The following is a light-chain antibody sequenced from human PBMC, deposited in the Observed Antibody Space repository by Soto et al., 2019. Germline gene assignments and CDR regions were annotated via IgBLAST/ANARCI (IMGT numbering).Light chain of an antibody. CDR2: AAS. Sequence: SQLTQSPSSVSASVSARISITCRASQGISNWLAWYQQKPGRAPKLLIYAASSLQSGVSSRFSGSGSGTDFTLTICSLQPEDFATYDCQQGNSFQFTFGPGTKVDIK. J-gene: IGKJ3*01. V-gene: IGKV1D-12*01. CDR1: QGISNW. CDR3: QQGNSFQFT.